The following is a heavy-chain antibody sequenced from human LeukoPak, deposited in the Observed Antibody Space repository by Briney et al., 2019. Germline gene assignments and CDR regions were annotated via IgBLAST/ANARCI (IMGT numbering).Heavy chain of an antibody. CDR3: TTEYYYDSSGYYEYFQH. CDR1: GFTFSNAW. Sequence: GGSLRLSWAASGFTFSNAWMSWVRQAPGKGLEWVGRIKSKTDGGTTDYAAPVKGRFTISRDDSKNTLYLQMNSLKTEDTAVYYCTTEYYYDSSGYYEYFQHWGQGTLVTVSS. CDR2: IKSKTDGGTT. D-gene: IGHD3-22*01. V-gene: IGHV3-15*01. J-gene: IGHJ1*01.